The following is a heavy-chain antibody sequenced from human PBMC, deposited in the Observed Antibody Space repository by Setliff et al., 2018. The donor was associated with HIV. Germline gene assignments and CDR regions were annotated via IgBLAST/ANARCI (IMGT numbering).Heavy chain of an antibody. J-gene: IGHJ4*02. CDR1: GGSFSGSY. D-gene: IGHD2-21*02. Sequence: SETLSLTCAVHGGSFSGSYWSWLRQPPGKGLEWIGELNYVGVTNHNPSLKSRVTISVEASKRQWSLKLNSVTAADTAVYYCATTECRGADCPQMYDYWGQGILVTVSS. CDR2: LNYVGVT. V-gene: IGHV4-34*01. CDR3: ATTECRGADCPQMYDY.